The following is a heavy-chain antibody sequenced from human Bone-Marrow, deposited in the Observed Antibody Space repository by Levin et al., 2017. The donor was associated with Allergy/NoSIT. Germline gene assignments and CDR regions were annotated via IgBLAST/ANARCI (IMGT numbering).Heavy chain of an antibody. D-gene: IGHD3-22*01. Sequence: GGSLRLSCAASGFTFSSYAMSWVRQAPGKGLEWVSAISGSGGSTYYADSVKGRFTISRDNSKNTLYLQMNSLRAEDTAVYYCAKVSYYDSSGYPGLASGYFDLWGRGTLVTVSS. J-gene: IGHJ2*01. CDR2: ISGSGGST. CDR1: GFTFSSYA. V-gene: IGHV3-23*01. CDR3: AKVSYYDSSGYPGLASGYFDL.